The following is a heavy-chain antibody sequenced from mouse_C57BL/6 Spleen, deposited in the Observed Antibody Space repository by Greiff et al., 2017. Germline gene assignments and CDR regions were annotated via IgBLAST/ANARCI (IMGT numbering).Heavy chain of an antibody. J-gene: IGHJ4*01. Sequence: QVQLQQSGPELVKPGASVKISCEASGYAFSSSWMNWVKQRPGKGLEWIGRIYPGDGDTNYNGKFKGKATLTADKSSSTAYMQLSSLTSEDSAVYFCARGVFITTDAMDYWGQGTSVTVSS. D-gene: IGHD1-1*01. CDR2: IYPGDGDT. V-gene: IGHV1-82*01. CDR1: GYAFSSSW. CDR3: ARGVFITTDAMDY.